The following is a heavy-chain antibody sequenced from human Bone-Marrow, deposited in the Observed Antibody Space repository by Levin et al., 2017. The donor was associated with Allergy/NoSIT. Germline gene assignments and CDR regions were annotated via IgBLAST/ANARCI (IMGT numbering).Heavy chain of an antibody. V-gene: IGHV1-2*02. CDR2: INPNTGGT. CDR3: ARGIASGGKTYYYYNMDV. Sequence: ASVKVSCKASGYIFTDYYMHWVRQAPGQGLEWMGWINPNTGGTSYSQNFQGRVTMTRDTSISTAYMDLSSLRSDDTAVYYCARGIASGGKTYYYYNMDVWGRGTTVAVSS. J-gene: IGHJ6*03. CDR1: GYIFTDYY. D-gene: IGHD6-13*01.